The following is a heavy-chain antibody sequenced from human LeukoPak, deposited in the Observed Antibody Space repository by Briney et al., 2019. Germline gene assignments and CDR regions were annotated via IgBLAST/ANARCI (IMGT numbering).Heavy chain of an antibody. D-gene: IGHD6-6*01. J-gene: IGHJ6*03. CDR1: GGTFSSYA. CDR3: ARGGCSSSSWGGYYYYYYMDV. Sequence: GASVKVSCKASGGTFSSYAISWVRQAPGQGLEWMGGIIPIFGTANYAQKFQGRVTITADESTSTAYMELSSLRSEDTAVYYCARGGCSSSSWGGYYYYYYMDVWGKGTTVTVSS. CDR2: IIPIFGTA. V-gene: IGHV1-69*13.